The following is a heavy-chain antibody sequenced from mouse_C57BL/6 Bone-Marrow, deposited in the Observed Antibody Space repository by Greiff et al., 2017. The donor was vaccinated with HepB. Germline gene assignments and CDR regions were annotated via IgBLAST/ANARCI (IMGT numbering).Heavy chain of an antibody. J-gene: IGHJ4*01. CDR1: GFSLTSYG. Sequence: QVQLQQSGPGLVQPSQSLSITCTVSGFSLTSYGVHWVRQSPGKGLEWLGVMWRGGSTDYNAAFMSRLSITKDNSKSQVFINMNMLQADDTAIYYCAKKSPYYDYDDYAMDYWGQGASVTVSS. V-gene: IGHV2-5*01. D-gene: IGHD2-4*01. CDR3: AKKSPYYDYDDYAMDY. CDR2: MWRGGST.